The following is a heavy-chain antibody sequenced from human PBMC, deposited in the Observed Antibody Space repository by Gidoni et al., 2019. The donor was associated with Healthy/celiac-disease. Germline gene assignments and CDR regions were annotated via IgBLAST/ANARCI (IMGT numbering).Heavy chain of an antibody. CDR3: AREGGVGGSGSWGPLFDY. Sequence: QVQLVQSGAEVKKPGSSVKVSCKASGGTFSSYAISWVRQAPGQGLEWMGGITPILGTANYAKKSQGRVTIPADKSTGPANWGLSSLRSEDTAVYYGAREGGVGGSGSWGPLFDYWGQGTLVTVSS. D-gene: IGHD3-10*01. CDR1: GGTFSSYA. CDR2: ITPILGTA. J-gene: IGHJ4*02. V-gene: IGHV1-69*06.